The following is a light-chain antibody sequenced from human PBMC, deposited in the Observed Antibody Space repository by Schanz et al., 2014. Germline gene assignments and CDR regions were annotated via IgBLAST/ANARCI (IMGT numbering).Light chain of an antibody. CDR1: QSVSSN. Sequence: EIVMTQSPATLSVSPGERATLSCRASQSVSSNLAWYQQKPGQAPRLLIYGASTRATGIPARFSGSGSGTEFTLTISSLEPEDFAVYYCQQRSGWLTVGGGTKVEIK. V-gene: IGKV3-15*01. J-gene: IGKJ4*01. CDR2: GAS. CDR3: QQRSGWLT.